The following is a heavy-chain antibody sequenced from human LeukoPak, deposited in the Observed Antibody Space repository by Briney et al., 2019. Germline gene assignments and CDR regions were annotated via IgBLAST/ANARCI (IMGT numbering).Heavy chain of an antibody. CDR1: GFTFSSYS. V-gene: IGHV3-48*01. D-gene: IGHD6-6*01. CDR2: ISSTSSTI. J-gene: IGHJ4*02. Sequence: PGGSLRLSCAASGFTFSSYSINWVRQAPGKGLEWVSYISSTSSTIYYADSVKGRFTISRDNAKSSLYLQMNSLRAEDTAIYYCAREPTGYTSSSFDFWGQGTLVTVSS. CDR3: AREPTGYTSSSFDF.